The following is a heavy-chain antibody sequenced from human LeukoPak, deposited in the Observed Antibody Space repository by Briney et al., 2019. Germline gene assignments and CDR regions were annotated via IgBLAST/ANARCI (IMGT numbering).Heavy chain of an antibody. J-gene: IGHJ3*02. CDR1: GFTFSSYW. Sequence: GGSLRLSCAASGFTFSSYWMHWVRQAPGKGLVWVARISSDGSSTSYADSVKGRFTISRDNAKNTLYLQMNSLRAEDTAVYYCARTSAARYAFDIWGQGTMVTVSS. D-gene: IGHD6-6*01. CDR3: ARTSAARYAFDI. V-gene: IGHV3-74*01. CDR2: ISSDGSST.